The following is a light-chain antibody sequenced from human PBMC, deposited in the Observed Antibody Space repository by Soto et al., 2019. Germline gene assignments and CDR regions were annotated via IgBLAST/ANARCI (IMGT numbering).Light chain of an antibody. CDR2: LTS. V-gene: IGKV3D-11*01. CDR1: QAVNTR. J-gene: IGKJ3*01. CDR3: QQRSNWPT. Sequence: EIVLTQSPATLSSFPGDRVTLSCRASQAVNTRLAWYQHKPGQAPRLLIYLTSNRAAGIPARFSGGGSGTDFTLTISSLEPEDFAVYYCQQRSNWPTFGPGTKVDI.